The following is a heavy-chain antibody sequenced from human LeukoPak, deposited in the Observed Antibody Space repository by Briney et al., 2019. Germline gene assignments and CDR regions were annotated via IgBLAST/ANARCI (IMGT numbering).Heavy chain of an antibody. CDR1: GFTFSTYT. V-gene: IGHV3-21*01. J-gene: IGHJ5*02. CDR3: ARGIPNWFDP. CDR2: ISGSSKDI. D-gene: IGHD2-21*01. Sequence: PGGCLRLSCAASGFTFSTYTINWVRQAPGRGLEWASSISGSSKDIYYTDSVKGRFTISRDNAKTSLYLQMNSLRAEDTAVYYCARGIPNWFDPWGQGTLVTVSP.